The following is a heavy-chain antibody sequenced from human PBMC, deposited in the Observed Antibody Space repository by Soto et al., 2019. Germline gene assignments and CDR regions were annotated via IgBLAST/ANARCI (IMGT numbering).Heavy chain of an antibody. J-gene: IGHJ4*02. CDR1: GGSFSTYL. CDR3: ARANWNGSFDF. V-gene: IGHV1-69*01. CDR2: IIPIFETT. Sequence: QVQLTQSGAEVKKPGSSLKVSCKASGGSFSTYLFNWVRQAPGQGLAWLGGIIPIFETTHYAQKFQGRLTITADDSSTTAYMELPRLTSADTAVYYCARANWNGSFDFWGQGTPVTVPS. D-gene: IGHD1-1*01.